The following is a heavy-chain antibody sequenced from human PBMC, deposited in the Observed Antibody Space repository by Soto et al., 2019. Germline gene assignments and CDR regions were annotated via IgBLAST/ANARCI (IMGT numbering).Heavy chain of an antibody. CDR1: GFSLSTSGVG. D-gene: IGHD2-15*01. Sequence: QITLKESGPTRVKPTQTLALTCNFSGFSLSTSGVGVGWIRQPPGKALECLGIIYWDDDRRYSPSLKNRLTITKDTSKNEVVLIMTNMDPEDTGTYYCAHRRVGDGSGWDVGVFDYWGQGFLVTVSS. J-gene: IGHJ4*02. CDR2: IYWDDDR. V-gene: IGHV2-5*02. CDR3: AHRRVGDGSGWDVGVFDY.